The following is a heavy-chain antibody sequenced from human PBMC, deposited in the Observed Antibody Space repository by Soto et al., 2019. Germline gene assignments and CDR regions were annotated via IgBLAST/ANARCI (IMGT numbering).Heavy chain of an antibody. J-gene: IGHJ6*02. CDR1: GDTVSSNSVA. V-gene: IGHV6-1*01. CDR2: TYYRSRWYS. Sequence: SQTLSLTCVGSGDTVSSNSVAWNWVRQSPSRGLEWLGRTYYRSRWYSDYAVSVRSRIDINADTSKNQVSLQLNSVTPEDTAVYYCARSEEDSDYYYYGMDVWGQGTTVAVSS. CDR3: ARSEEDSDYYYYGMDV. D-gene: IGHD2-15*01.